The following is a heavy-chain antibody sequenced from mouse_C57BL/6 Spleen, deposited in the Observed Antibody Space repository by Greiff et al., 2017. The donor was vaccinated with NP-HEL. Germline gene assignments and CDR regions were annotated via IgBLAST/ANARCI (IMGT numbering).Heavy chain of an antibody. CDR2: IYPSDSET. V-gene: IGHV1-61*01. J-gene: IGHJ4*01. CDR3: ARDYDYDGDAMDY. Sequence: VQLQQPGAELVRPGSSVKLSCKASGYTFTSYWMDWVKQRPGQGLEWIGNIYPSDSETHYNQKFKDKATLTVDKSSSTAYMQLSSLTSEDSAVYYCARDYDYDGDAMDYWGQGTSVTVSS. D-gene: IGHD2-4*01. CDR1: GYTFTSYW.